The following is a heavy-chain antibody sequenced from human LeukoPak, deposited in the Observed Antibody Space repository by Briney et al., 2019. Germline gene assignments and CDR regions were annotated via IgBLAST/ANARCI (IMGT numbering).Heavy chain of an antibody. J-gene: IGHJ4*02. V-gene: IGHV3-21*01. D-gene: IGHD3-22*01. CDR2: ISSSSSYI. CDR3: ARSPSMISYYFDY. Sequence: SGGSLRLSCAASGFTFSSYSMNWVRQAPGKGLEWVSSISSSSSYIYYADSVKGRFTISRDNAKNSLYLQMNSLRAEDTAVYYCARSPSMISYYFDYWGQGTLVTVSS. CDR1: GFTFSSYS.